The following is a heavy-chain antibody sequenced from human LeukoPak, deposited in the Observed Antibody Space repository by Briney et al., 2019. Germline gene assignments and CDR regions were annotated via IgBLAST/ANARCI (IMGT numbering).Heavy chain of an antibody. CDR2: ISYDGSYT. CDR3: AKGELIRDRFDY. Sequence: PGGSLRLSCAGSGYTFSEHGMHWVRLAPGKGLEWVALISYDGSYTYYADSVKGRFTISRDNSKNTLSLQMNSLRAEDTAVYYCAKGELIRDRFDYWGQGTLVTVSS. J-gene: IGHJ4*02. D-gene: IGHD3-10*01. V-gene: IGHV3-30*18. CDR1: GYTFSEHG.